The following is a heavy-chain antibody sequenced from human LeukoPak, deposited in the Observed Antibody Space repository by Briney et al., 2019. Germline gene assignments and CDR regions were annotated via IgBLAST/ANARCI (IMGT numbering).Heavy chain of an antibody. CDR2: INSGGSST. D-gene: IGHD1-26*01. CDR3: ARGWGLTAVDYYYMDV. V-gene: IGHV3-74*01. Sequence: TGGSLRLSCAASGFTFSNYWTHWVRQAPGKGLVWVSRINSGGSSTNYADSVKGRFTISRDNAKNTLYLQMNSLRAEDTAVYYCARGWGLTAVDYYYMDVWGKGTTVTVSS. CDR1: GFTFSNYW. J-gene: IGHJ6*03.